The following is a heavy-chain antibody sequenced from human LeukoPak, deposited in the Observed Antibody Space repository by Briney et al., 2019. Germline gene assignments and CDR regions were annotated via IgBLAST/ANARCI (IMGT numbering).Heavy chain of an antibody. Sequence: SETQSLTCTVSGGSISSYYWSWIRQPPGKGLEWIGYIYYSGSTNYNPSLKSRVTISVDTSKNQFSLKLSSVTAADTAVYYCARHAVAVAYPYFDYWGQGTLVTVSS. CDR3: ARHAVAVAYPYFDY. CDR1: GGSISSYY. D-gene: IGHD6-19*01. CDR2: IYYSGST. V-gene: IGHV4-59*08. J-gene: IGHJ4*02.